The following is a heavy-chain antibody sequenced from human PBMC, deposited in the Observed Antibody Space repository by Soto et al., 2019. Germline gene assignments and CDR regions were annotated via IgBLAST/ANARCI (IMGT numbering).Heavy chain of an antibody. J-gene: IGHJ1*01. V-gene: IGHV1-18*04. CDR2: ISAYNGNT. CDR3: ARDGRYCSSTSCYTTYFQH. CDR1: GYTFTSYG. D-gene: IGHD2-2*02. Sequence: ASVKVSCKASGYTFTSYGISWVRQAPGQGLEWMGWISAYNGNTNYAQKLQGRVTMTTDTSTSTAYMELRSLRSDDTAVYYCARDGRYCSSTSCYTTYFQHWGQGXLVTVYS.